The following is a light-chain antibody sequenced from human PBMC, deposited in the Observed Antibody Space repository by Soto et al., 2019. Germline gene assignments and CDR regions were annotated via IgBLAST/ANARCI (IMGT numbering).Light chain of an antibody. CDR3: CSFAGSFILL. J-gene: IGLJ2*01. CDR2: DVS. V-gene: IGLV2-11*01. Sequence: QSALTQPRSVSGSPGQSVTISCTGTSSDVGGYNYVTWYQQHPDKAPKLMIYDVSKRPSGVPDRFSGSKSGNTASLTISGLQAEDEDDYYCCSFAGSFILLFGGGTKLTVL. CDR1: SSDVGGYNY.